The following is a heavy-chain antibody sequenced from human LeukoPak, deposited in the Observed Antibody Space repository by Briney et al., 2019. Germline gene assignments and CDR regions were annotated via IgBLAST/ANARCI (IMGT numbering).Heavy chain of an antibody. CDR1: GGSISSYY. J-gene: IGHJ6*03. CDR3: ARVVLAVAGTDYYYYMDV. D-gene: IGHD6-19*01. CDR2: IYYSGST. Sequence: SETLSLTCTVSGGSISSYYWSWIRQPPGKGREWIGYIYYSGSTNYNPSLKSRVTISVDTSKNQFSLKLSSVTAADTAVYYCARVVLAVAGTDYYYYMDVWGKGTTVTVSS. V-gene: IGHV4-59*01.